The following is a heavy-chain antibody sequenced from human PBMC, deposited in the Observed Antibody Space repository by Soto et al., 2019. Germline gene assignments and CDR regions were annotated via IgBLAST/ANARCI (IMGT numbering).Heavy chain of an antibody. V-gene: IGHV3-23*01. D-gene: IGHD2-2*01. J-gene: IGHJ5*02. CDR1: RFTFNNYA. CDR3: ARDSTSWYYWFDP. CDR2: ISGSGHNK. Sequence: GGSLRLSCAASRFTFNNYAMSWVRQSPGKGLQWVSTISGSGHNKYYANSVEGRFTISRDNSKNTLHLQMYSLGAEDTAIYYCARDSTSWYYWFDPWGQGTQVTVSS.